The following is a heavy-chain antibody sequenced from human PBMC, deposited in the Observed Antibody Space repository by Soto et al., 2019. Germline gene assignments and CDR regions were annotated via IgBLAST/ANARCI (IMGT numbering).Heavy chain of an antibody. CDR3: AKDNYGDYQPHGMDV. D-gene: IGHD4-17*01. Sequence: HPGGSLRLSCAASGFTFSSYAMSWVRQAPGKGLEWVSAISGSGGSTYYADSVKGRFTISRDNSKNTLYLQMNSLRAEDTAVYYCAKDNYGDYQPHGMDVWGQGTTVTVSS. J-gene: IGHJ6*02. CDR1: GFTFSSYA. CDR2: ISGSGGST. V-gene: IGHV3-23*01.